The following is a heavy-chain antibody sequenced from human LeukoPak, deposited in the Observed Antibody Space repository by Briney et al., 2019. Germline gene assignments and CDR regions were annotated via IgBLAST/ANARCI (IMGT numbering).Heavy chain of an antibody. V-gene: IGHV3-30-3*01. J-gene: IGHJ6*02. Sequence: GGSLRLSCAASGFTFSSYAMHWVRQAPGKGLEWVAVISYDGSNKYYADSVKGRFTISRDNSKNTLYLQMNSLRAEDTAVYYCAREPTAATVVLYYYYYGMDVWGQGTTVTVSS. CDR1: GFTFSSYA. CDR3: AREPTAATVVLYYYYYGMDV. CDR2: ISYDGSNK. D-gene: IGHD2-15*01.